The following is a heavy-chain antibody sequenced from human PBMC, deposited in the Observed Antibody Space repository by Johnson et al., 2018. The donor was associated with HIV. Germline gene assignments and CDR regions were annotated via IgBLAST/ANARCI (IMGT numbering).Heavy chain of an antibody. Sequence: QVQLVESGGGVVQPGRSLRLSCAASGFTFSSYGMHWVRKAPGKGLEWAAVISYDGSDKYYADSVKGRFTISRDNSKNTLYLQMNSLRAEDTAVYYCAKGPQGIATPDAFDIWGQWTMVTVSS. CDR1: GFTFSSYG. CDR3: AKGPQGIATPDAFDI. D-gene: IGHD2-21*01. CDR2: ISYDGSDK. J-gene: IGHJ3*02. V-gene: IGHV3-30*18.